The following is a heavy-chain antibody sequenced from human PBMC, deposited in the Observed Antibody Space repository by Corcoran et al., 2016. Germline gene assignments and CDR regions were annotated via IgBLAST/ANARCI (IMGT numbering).Heavy chain of an antibody. CDR1: GGTFSSYA. D-gene: IGHD6-6*01. V-gene: IGHV1-69*01. CDR3: ARSLAARPSPVMYNWFDP. J-gene: IGHJ5*02. CDR2: IIPIFGTA. Sequence: QVQLVQSGAEVKKPGSSVKVSCKASGGTFSSYAISWVRQAPGQGLEWMGGIIPIFGTANYAQKFQGRVTITADESTSTAYMELSSLRSEDTAVYYCARSLAARPSPVMYNWFDPWGQGTLVTVSS.